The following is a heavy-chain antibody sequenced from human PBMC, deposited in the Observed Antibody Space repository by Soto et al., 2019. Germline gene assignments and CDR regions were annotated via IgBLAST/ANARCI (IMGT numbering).Heavy chain of an antibody. CDR2: IYYSGST. V-gene: IGHV4-39*01. CDR1: GGSISSSSYY. Sequence: QLQLQESGPGLVKPSETLSLTCTVSGGSISSSSYYWGWIRQPPGKGLEWIGSIYYSGSTYYNPSLKSRVTISVDTSKNQFSLKLSSVTAADTAVYYCATMTTVTSCSGYWGQGTLVTVSS. CDR3: ATMTTVTSCSGY. J-gene: IGHJ4*02. D-gene: IGHD4-17*01.